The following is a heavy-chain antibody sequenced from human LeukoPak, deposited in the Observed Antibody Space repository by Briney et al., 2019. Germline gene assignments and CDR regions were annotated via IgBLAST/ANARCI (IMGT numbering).Heavy chain of an antibody. D-gene: IGHD6-19*01. CDR2: ISGSGGST. CDR3: AKSGHRPGYSSGWSGGFDY. J-gene: IGHJ4*02. CDR1: GFTFSSYA. V-gene: IGHV3-23*01. Sequence: PGGSLRLSCAASGFTFSSYAMSWVRQAPGKGLEWVSAISGSGGSTYYADSVKGRFTISRDNSKNTLYLQMNSLRAEDTAVYYCAKSGHRPGYSSGWSGGFDYWGQGTLVTVSS.